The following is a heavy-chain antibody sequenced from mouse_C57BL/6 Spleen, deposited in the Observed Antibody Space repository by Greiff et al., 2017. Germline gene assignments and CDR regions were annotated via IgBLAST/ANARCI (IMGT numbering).Heavy chain of an antibody. CDR1: GFTFSSYG. Sequence: VQLKESGGDLVKPGGSLKLSCAASGFTFSSYGMSWVRQTPDKRLEWVATISSGGSYTYYPDSVKGRFTISRDNAKNTLYLQMSSLKSEDTAMYYCARTGGYDGSYGGYFDVWGTGTTVTVSS. D-gene: IGHD2-3*01. CDR3: ARTGGYDGSYGGYFDV. V-gene: IGHV5-6*01. CDR2: ISSGGSYT. J-gene: IGHJ1*03.